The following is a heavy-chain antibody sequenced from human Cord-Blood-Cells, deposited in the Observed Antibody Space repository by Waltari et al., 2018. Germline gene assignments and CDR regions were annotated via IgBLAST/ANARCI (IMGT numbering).Heavy chain of an antibody. Sequence: QITLKESGPTLVKPTQTLTLTCTFSGFSLSTSGVGVGWIRQPPGKALEWLALIYWDDGKRYSPSLKSRLTITKDTSKNQVVLTMTNMDPVDTATYYCAHTPRHWYFDLWGRGTLVTVSS. CDR1: GFSLSTSGVG. CDR3: AHTPRHWYFDL. CDR2: IYWDDGK. J-gene: IGHJ2*01. V-gene: IGHV2-5*02.